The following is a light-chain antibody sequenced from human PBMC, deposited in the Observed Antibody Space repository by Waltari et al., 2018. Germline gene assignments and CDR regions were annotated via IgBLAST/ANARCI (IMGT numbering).Light chain of an antibody. CDR1: QSISIY. J-gene: IGKJ1*01. Sequence: DIHVTQSPSSLSASVGDRVTITCRASQSISIYLNWYQQKPGKAPKLLISAASSLQGGVPSRFSGSGSGTDFTLTISSLQPEDFASYYCQQRYSTPPWTFGQGTKVEIK. V-gene: IGKV1-39*01. CDR3: QQRYSTPPWT. CDR2: AAS.